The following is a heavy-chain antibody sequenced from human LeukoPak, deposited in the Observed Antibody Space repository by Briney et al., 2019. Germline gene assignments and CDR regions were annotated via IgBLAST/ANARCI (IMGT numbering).Heavy chain of an antibody. Sequence: ASVKVSCEASGYTFTGYYMHWVRQAPGQGLEWMGRINPNSGGTNYAQKFQGRVTMTRDTSISTAYMELSGLRSDDTAVYYCARAPIAVAGAPFDYWGQGTLVTVSS. V-gene: IGHV1-2*06. CDR2: INPNSGGT. CDR1: GYTFTGYY. D-gene: IGHD6-19*01. CDR3: ARAPIAVAGAPFDY. J-gene: IGHJ4*02.